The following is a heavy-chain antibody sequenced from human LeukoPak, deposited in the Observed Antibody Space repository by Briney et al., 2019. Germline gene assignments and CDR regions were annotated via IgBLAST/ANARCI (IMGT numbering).Heavy chain of an antibody. CDR2: INTSGST. J-gene: IGHJ4*02. V-gene: IGHV4-4*07. CDR1: GGSISGYY. Sequence: SETLSLTCTVSGGSISGYYWSWIRQPAGKGLEWIGGINTSGSTNYNPSLKSRVTISVDTSKNQFSLKLSSVTAADTAVYYCAGGPMFFGVAYCDYWGQGTLVTVSS. CDR3: AGGPMFFGVAYCDY. D-gene: IGHD3-3*01.